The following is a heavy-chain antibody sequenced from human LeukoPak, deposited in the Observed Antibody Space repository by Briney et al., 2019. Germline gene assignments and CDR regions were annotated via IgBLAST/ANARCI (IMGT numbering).Heavy chain of an antibody. J-gene: IGHJ4*02. CDR3: ARGLDYYGAGDY. CDR2: INHSGST. CDR1: GGSFSGYY. V-gene: IGHV4-34*01. Sequence: SETLSLTCAVYGGSFSGYYWSWIRQPPGKGLEWIGEINHSGSTNYNPSLKNRVTISVDTSKNQFSLKLSSVTAADTAVYYCARGLDYYGAGDYWGQGTLVTVSS. D-gene: IGHD3-10*01.